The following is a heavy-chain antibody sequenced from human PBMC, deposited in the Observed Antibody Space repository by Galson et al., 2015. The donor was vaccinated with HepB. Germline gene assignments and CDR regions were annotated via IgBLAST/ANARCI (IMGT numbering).Heavy chain of an antibody. CDR2: IYSGGST. CDR3: VQRGYSSASFDY. Sequence: SLRLSCAASGFTFSSYSMNWVRQAPGKGLEWVSVIYSGGSTYYADSMKGRFTISRGNAKNSLYLRMNSLRAEDTAVYYCVQRGYSSASFDYWGQGTLGTVSS. D-gene: IGHD6-19*01. V-gene: IGHV3-53*01. CDR1: GFTFSSYS. J-gene: IGHJ4*02.